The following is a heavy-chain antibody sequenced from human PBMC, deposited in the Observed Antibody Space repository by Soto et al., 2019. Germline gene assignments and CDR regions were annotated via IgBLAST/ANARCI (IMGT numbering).Heavy chain of an antibody. CDR1: GFTFSSYA. J-gene: IGHJ4*02. CDR2: VSGTGGSA. CDR3: ARGSAYSYYDLEY. D-gene: IGHD4-4*01. V-gene: IGHV3-23*01. Sequence: EVQLLESGGGLLRPGGSLRLSCAASGFTFSSYAMTWVRQAPGKGLEWVSGVSGTGGSAYYADSVKGRFTISRDKSKNTLYLHMNSLRAEDTAVYYCARGSAYSYYDLEYWGQGTLVTVSS.